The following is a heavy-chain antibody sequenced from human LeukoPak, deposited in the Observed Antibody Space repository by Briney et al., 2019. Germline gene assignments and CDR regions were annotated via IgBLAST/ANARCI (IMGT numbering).Heavy chain of an antibody. J-gene: IGHJ5*02. Sequence: SETLSLTCAVYPGSFSGYYWSWVRQPPGRGLEWIGEITHRGSTNYNPSLKSLVTISVDTSKNQFSLKLSSVTAADTAVYYCARYDIVATNWFDPWGQGTLVTVSS. V-gene: IGHV4-34*01. CDR2: ITHRGST. CDR1: PGSFSGYY. CDR3: ARYDIVATNWFDP. D-gene: IGHD5-12*01.